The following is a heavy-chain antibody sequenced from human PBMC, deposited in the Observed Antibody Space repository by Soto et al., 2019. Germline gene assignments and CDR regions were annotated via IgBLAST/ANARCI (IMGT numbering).Heavy chain of an antibody. CDR2: INAGNGET. V-gene: IGHV1-3*01. D-gene: IGHD6-13*01. Sequence: ASVKVSCKASGYTFINYYIHWVRQAPGHRLEWLGGINAGNGETRYPQEFQDRVTITMDTSASTTYMELSSLRSEDTSVYYCARDYRSSWDYWGQGTQVTVSS. CDR1: GYTFINYY. CDR3: ARDYRSSWDY. J-gene: IGHJ4*02.